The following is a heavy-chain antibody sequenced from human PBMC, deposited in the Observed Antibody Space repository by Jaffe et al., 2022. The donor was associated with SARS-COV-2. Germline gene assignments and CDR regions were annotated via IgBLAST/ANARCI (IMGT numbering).Heavy chain of an antibody. J-gene: IGHJ6*02. CDR1: GYSFTSYW. CDR3: AGTVGVMVRGVIEGHYYYYGMDV. Sequence: EVQLVQSGAEVKKPGESLRISCKGSGYSFTSYWISWVRQMPGKGLEWMGRIDPSDSYTNYSPSFQGHVTISADKSISTAYLQWSSLKASDTAMYYCAGTVGVMVRGVIEGHYYYYGMDVWGQGTTVTVSS. D-gene: IGHD3-10*01. V-gene: IGHV5-10-1*03. CDR2: IDPSDSYT.